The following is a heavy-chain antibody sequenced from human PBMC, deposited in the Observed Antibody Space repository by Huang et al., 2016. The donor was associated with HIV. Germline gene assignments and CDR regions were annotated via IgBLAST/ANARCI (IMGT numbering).Heavy chain of an antibody. CDR2: IYPVDSDT. J-gene: IGHJ4*02. Sequence: EVQLVQSGAEVKKPGESLKISCKGSGYSFTSYWVGWVGQVPGKGLGWMGIIYPVDSDTRYSPSFQVQVTISADKSISTAYLQWSSLKASDTAMYYCARLSTTWYFDYWGQGTLVTVSS. CDR3: ARLSTTWYFDY. D-gene: IGHD1-1*01. V-gene: IGHV5-51*01. CDR1: GYSFTSYW.